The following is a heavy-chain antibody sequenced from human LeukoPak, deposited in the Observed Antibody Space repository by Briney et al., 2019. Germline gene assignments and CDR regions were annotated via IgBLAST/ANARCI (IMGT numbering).Heavy chain of an antibody. V-gene: IGHV3-30-3*01. J-gene: IGHJ4*02. CDR2: ISYDGSNK. Sequence: GRSLRLSCAASGFTFSSYAMPWVRQAPGKGLEWVAVISYDGSNKYYADSVKGRFTISRDNSKNTLYLQMNSLRAEDTAVYYCARSYSSSWYFLPLALFDYWGQGTLVTVSS. CDR1: GFTFSSYA. D-gene: IGHD6-13*01. CDR3: ARSYSSSWYFLPLALFDY.